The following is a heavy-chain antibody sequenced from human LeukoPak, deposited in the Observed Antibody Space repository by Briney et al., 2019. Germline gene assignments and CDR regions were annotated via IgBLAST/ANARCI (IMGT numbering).Heavy chain of an antibody. J-gene: IGHJ4*02. Sequence: GRSRRLSCAASGFSFSSYSMNWVRQAPGKWLEWVSYISTGITTIYYTDSVKGRFTISTDNAKNSLFLQMDSLRDEDTAVYFCARFDWLLAFDYWGQGTLVTVSS. D-gene: IGHD3-9*01. CDR1: GFSFSSYS. CDR2: ISTGITTI. CDR3: ARFDWLLAFDY. V-gene: IGHV3-48*02.